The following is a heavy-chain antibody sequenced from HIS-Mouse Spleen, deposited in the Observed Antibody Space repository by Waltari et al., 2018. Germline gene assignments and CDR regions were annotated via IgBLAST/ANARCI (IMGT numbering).Heavy chain of an antibody. Sequence: QVQLQQWGAGLLKPSETLSLTCAVYGGSFSGYYWSWIRQPPGKGLEWIGEINHSGSTNYNPSLKSRVTISVDTSKNQFSLKLSSVTAADTAVYYCARDIAAAGIDYWGQGTLVTVSS. CDR1: GGSFSGYY. CDR2: INHSGST. D-gene: IGHD6-13*01. J-gene: IGHJ4*02. CDR3: ARDIAAAGIDY. V-gene: IGHV4-34*01.